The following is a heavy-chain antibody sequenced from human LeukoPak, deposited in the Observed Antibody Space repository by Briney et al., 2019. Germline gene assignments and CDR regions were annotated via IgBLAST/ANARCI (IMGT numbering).Heavy chain of an antibody. Sequence: SETLSLTCTVSGDSIPHYFWSWIRQPPGKGLEGIGYIYYTGSTNYKPSLRSRVTISVDTSTNKFSLRLRSLTAADTAVYYCARGRVAYSAYYFDYWGQGTLVTVSS. J-gene: IGHJ4*02. CDR2: IYYTGST. V-gene: IGHV4-59*01. CDR1: GDSIPHYF. D-gene: IGHD2-15*01. CDR3: ARGRVAYSAYYFDY.